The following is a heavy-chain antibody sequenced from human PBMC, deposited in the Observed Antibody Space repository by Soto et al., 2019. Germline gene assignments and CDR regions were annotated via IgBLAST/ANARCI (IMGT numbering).Heavy chain of an antibody. CDR2: MNPNSGNT. D-gene: IGHD2-21*01. V-gene: IGHV1-8*01. CDR1: GYTFTSYD. Sequence: ASVKVSCKASGYTFTSYDINWVRQATGQGLEWMGWMNPNSGNTGYAQKFQGRVTMTRNTSISTAYMELSSLRSEDTAVYYCAKYACGTECFSLFAFWGQGALVIVSA. J-gene: IGHJ4*02. CDR3: AKYACGTECFSLFAF.